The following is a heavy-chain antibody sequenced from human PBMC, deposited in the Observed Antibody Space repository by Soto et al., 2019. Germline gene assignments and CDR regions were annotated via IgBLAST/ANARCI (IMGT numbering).Heavy chain of an antibody. V-gene: IGHV1-3*01. J-gene: IGHJ6*02. CDR1: GNTFTSYA. CDR3: ASHAGVPGHSYGMDV. Sequence: ASVKVSCKASGNTFTSYAMHWVRQAPGQRLEWMGWINAGNGNTKYSQKFQGRVTITRDTSASTVYMELSSLRSEDTAVYYCASHAGVPGHSYGMDVWGQGTTVTLS. D-gene: IGHD3-10*01. CDR2: INAGNGNT.